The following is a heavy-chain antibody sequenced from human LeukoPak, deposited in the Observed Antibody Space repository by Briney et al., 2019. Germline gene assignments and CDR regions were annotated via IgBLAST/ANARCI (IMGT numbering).Heavy chain of an antibody. V-gene: IGHV3-48*03. Sequence: GGTLTLSCAASGFAFSSYDMNWIRQPPGKGLEWISYINSSGSTIYYADPVKGRFTISRDNAKNSLYLQLTSLRAEDTAVYYCARKGWGWLAFDYWGQGTLVTAPS. D-gene: IGHD2-15*01. CDR3: ARKGWGWLAFDY. J-gene: IGHJ4*02. CDR2: INSSGSTI. CDR1: GFAFSSYD.